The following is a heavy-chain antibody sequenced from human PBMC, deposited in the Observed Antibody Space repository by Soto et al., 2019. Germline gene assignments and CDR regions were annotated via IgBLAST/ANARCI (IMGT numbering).Heavy chain of an antibody. D-gene: IGHD3-22*01. Sequence: SETLSLTCTVSGGSFSSGGYYWISLRQHPGHGLEWIGYINYSGSTYYNPSLKSRVTIAVDTSKSQFSLKLSSVTAADTAVYFCARGAIKYYYDSSGPLDYWGQGTLVTVSS. CDR2: INYSGST. CDR1: GGSFSSGGYY. CDR3: ARGAIKYYYDSSGPLDY. J-gene: IGHJ4*02. V-gene: IGHV4-31*03.